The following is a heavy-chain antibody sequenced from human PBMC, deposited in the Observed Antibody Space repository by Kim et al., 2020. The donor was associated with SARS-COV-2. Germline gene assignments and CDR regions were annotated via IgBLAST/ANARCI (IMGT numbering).Heavy chain of an antibody. Sequence: GGSLRLSCSASGFTFSNYLLNWVRQAPGKGLEWVSAIKGGGGNTYYADSVKGRFTISRDNPKNTLYLQMNSLRAEDTAIYYCAKNQASYFNDALDVWGRGTMVTVSS. CDR1: GFTFSNYL. CDR2: IKGGGGNT. J-gene: IGHJ3*01. D-gene: IGHD3-10*01. CDR3: AKNQASYFNDALDV. V-gene: IGHV3-23*01.